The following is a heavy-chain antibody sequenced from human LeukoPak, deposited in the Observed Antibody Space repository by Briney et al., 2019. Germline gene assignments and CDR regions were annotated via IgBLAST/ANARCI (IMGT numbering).Heavy chain of an antibody. CDR3: ARDWGYYGGNGRPDY. D-gene: IGHD4-23*01. V-gene: IGHV7-4-1*02. CDR2: INTNTGNP. J-gene: IGHJ4*02. CDR1: GGTFSSYA. Sequence: GASVKVSCKASGGTFSSYAISWVRQAPGQGLEWMGWINTNTGNPTYAQGFTGRFVFSLDTSVSTAYLQISSLKAEDTAVYYCARDWGYYGGNGRPDYWGQGTLVTVSS.